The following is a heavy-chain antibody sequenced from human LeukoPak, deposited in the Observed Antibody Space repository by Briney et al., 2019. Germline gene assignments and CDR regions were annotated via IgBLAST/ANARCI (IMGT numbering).Heavy chain of an antibody. D-gene: IGHD3-3*02. J-gene: IGHJ3*01. CDR2: IFFSGST. V-gene: IGHV4-31*03. Sequence: SQTLSLTCSVSGVSISSGGYYWSWLRQHPGKGLEWIGYIFFSGSTYYNPYLKSRVNISVDTSENHFPLKVTSVTAADTAVYYCARVVAGLAALDVWGQGTLVTVSS. CDR3: ARVVAGLAALDV. CDR1: GVSISSGGYY.